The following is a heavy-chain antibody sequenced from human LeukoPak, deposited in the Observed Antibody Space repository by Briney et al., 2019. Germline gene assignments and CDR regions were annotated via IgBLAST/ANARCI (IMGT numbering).Heavy chain of an antibody. CDR3: ARDMGGSYHDAFDI. D-gene: IGHD1-26*01. Sequence: PVKVSCKASGGTLSSYTISWVRQAPGQGLGWMGGIIPILGMANYAQNFQGRVTITADKSTSTAYMELSSLRSEDTAVYYCARDMGGSYHDAFDIWGQGTMVTVSS. CDR1: GGTLSSYT. J-gene: IGHJ3*02. V-gene: IGHV1-69*10. CDR2: IIPILGMA.